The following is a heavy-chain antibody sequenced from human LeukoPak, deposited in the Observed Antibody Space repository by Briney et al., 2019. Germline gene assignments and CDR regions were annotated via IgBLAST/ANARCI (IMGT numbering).Heavy chain of an antibody. J-gene: IGHJ4*02. CDR3: AKGPSTWDF. CDR1: GFTFSNSA. V-gene: IGHV3-23*01. CDR2: ITASGDTT. Sequence: GGSLRLSCAASGFTFSNSAMSWVHQAPGKGLEWVSAITASGDTTYYADSVRGRFTISRDNSKNTLYLQMSSLRAEDTAVYYCAKGPSTWDFWGQGTLVTVSS.